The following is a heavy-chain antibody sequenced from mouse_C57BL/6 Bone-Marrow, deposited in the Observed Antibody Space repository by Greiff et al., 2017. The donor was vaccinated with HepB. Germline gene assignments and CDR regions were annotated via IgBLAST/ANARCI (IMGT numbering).Heavy chain of an antibody. CDR3: AREGAP. CDR2: IYPGDGDT. V-gene: IGHV1-82*01. CDR1: GYAFSSSW. Sequence: VKLQQSGPELVKPGASVKISCKASGYAFSSSWMNWVKQRPGKGLEWIGRIYPGDGDTNYNGKFKGKATLTADKSSSTAYMQLSSLTSEDSAVYFCAREGAPWGQGTSVTVSS. J-gene: IGHJ4*01.